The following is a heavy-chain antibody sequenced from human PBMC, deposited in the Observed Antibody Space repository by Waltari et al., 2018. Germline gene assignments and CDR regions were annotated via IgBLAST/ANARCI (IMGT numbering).Heavy chain of an antibody. Sequence: QVQLQESGPGLVKPSETLSLTCTVSGGSISRYYWSWIRPPPGKGLEWIGYIYYSGSTNDNPTRKMRVTISVDTSKNQFSLKLSSVTAADTAVYYCASNTATANPPYYYYYYMDVWGKGTTVTVSS. D-gene: IGHD5-18*01. V-gene: IGHV4-59*01. CDR3: ASNTATANPPYYYYYYMDV. CDR2: IYYSGST. J-gene: IGHJ6*03. CDR1: GGSISRYY.